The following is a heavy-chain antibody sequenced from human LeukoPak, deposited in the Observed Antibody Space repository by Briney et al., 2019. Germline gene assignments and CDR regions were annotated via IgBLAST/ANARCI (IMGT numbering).Heavy chain of an antibody. D-gene: IGHD3-3*01. Sequence: PGGSLRLSCAASGFTFRNYWMSWVRQAPGKGLEWVANIKQAASERHYVDSVKGRFTISRDDATNSLYLQMTSLGVEDTAVYYCARYDGSVRPFEYWGQGTLVTVSS. V-gene: IGHV3-7*01. CDR2: IKQAASER. CDR3: ARYDGSVRPFEY. J-gene: IGHJ4*02. CDR1: GFTFRNYW.